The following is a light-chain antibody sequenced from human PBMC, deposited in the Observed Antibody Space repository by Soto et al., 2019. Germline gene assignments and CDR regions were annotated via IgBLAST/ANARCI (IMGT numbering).Light chain of an antibody. CDR3: MQALQTPRT. CDR1: QSLLHSNGYNY. V-gene: IGKV2-28*01. Sequence: DIVMTQSPLSLPVTPGESASISCRSSQSLLHSNGYNYLDWYLQKPGQSPQLLIYLAFSRASGVPDRFSGSGSGTDVTLKISRVEAEDVGVYYCMQALQTPRTFGQGTRVQV. J-gene: IGKJ1*01. CDR2: LAF.